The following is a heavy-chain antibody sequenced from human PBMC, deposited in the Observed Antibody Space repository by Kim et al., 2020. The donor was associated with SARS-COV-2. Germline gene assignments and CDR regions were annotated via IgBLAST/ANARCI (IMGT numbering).Heavy chain of an antibody. CDR1: GYSFTSYW. CDR2: IYPGDSDT. D-gene: IGHD5-18*01. Sequence: GESLKISCKGSGYSFTSYWIGWVRQMPGKGLEWMGIIYPGDSDTRYSPSFQGQVTISADKSISTAYLQWSSLKASDTAMYYCARLGDTAMVTAPNYYYGMDVWGQGTTVTVSS. J-gene: IGHJ6*02. V-gene: IGHV5-51*01. CDR3: ARLGDTAMVTAPNYYYGMDV.